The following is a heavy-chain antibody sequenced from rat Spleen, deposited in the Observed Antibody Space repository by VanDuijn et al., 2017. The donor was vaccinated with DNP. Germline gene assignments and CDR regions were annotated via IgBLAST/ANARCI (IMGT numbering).Heavy chain of an antibody. Sequence: QVQLRESGPGMVQPSQTLSLTCTVSGFSLTSFGVSWVRQPPGKGLEWISSISSGGGTFYNPSLYSRLTISRDTSKSPVFLQVNSLHTEDTAIYFFTRDLKQYFDYWGQGVMVTVSS. V-gene: IGHV2S8*01. CDR2: ISSGGGT. CDR1: GFSLTSFG. CDR3: TRDLKQYFDY. D-gene: IGHD2-1*01. J-gene: IGHJ2*01.